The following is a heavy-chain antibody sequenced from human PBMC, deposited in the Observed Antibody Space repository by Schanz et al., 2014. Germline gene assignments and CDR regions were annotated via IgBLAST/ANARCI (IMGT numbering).Heavy chain of an antibody. CDR1: GYAFTTYG. Sequence: QVQLVQSGAEVKKPGASVRVSCKVSGYAFTTYGISWVRQAPGQGPEFMGWISTFRNEDTNSAQRFQGRLTMTTDTSTSTAYMELSGLTSDDTAVYFCARDPYGKNSGDFDYWGQGTLVTVSS. V-gene: IGHV1-18*01. CDR2: ISTFRNEDT. D-gene: IGHD4-17*01. J-gene: IGHJ4*02. CDR3: ARDPYGKNSGDFDY.